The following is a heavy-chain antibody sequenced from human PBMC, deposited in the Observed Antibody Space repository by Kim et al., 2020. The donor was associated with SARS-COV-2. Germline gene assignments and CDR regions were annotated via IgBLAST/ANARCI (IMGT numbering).Heavy chain of an antibody. CDR3: ARASQQNYYGSGSYGYGMDV. CDR1: GGTFSSYA. V-gene: IGHV1-69*13. Sequence: SVKVSCKASGGTFSSYAISWVRQAPGQGLEWMGGIIPIFGTANYAQKFQGRVTITADESTSTAYMELSSLRSEDTAVYYCARASQQNYYGSGSYGYGMDVWGQGTTVTVSS. J-gene: IGHJ6*02. D-gene: IGHD3-10*01. CDR2: IIPIFGTA.